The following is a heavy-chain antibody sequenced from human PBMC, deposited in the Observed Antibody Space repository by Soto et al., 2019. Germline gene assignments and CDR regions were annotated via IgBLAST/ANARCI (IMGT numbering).Heavy chain of an antibody. CDR2: VSTNDDRT. V-gene: IGHV1-18*01. Sequence: ASVKVSCKTSGYIFTAYGLAWLRQAPGQRPEWMGWVSTNDDRTNYAQKFQGRVTMTTDRSTTTTSMELRSLRPDDTAVYYCARELNTESSAYYSFAFWGQGTLV. J-gene: IGHJ4*02. CDR3: ARELNTESSAYYSFAF. CDR1: GYIFTAYG. D-gene: IGHD3-22*01.